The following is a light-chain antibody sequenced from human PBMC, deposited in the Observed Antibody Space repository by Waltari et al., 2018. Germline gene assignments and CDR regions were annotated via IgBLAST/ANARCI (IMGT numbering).Light chain of an antibody. CDR3: QQYYTTPPT. CDR1: QGVLYSSKNKNY. Sequence: DIVMTQSPDSLAVSLGERATINCKSSQGVLYSSKNKNYLAWYQQKPGQPPKLLIYWSSTRESWVPDRFSGSGSGTDFTLTISSLLAEDVALYYCQQYYTTPPTFGPGTKVDIK. V-gene: IGKV4-1*01. CDR2: WSS. J-gene: IGKJ3*01.